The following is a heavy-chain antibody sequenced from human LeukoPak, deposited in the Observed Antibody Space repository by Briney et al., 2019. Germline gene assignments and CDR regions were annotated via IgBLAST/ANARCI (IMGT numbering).Heavy chain of an antibody. Sequence: GGSLRLSCGASGFTFGTYWMHWVRQAPGKGLEWVSAISGSGGSTYYADSVKGRFTISRDNSKNTLYLQMNSLRAEDTAVYYCATASWYGLYFDYWGQGTLVTVSS. CDR3: ATASWYGLYFDY. J-gene: IGHJ4*02. D-gene: IGHD3-10*01. CDR1: GFTFGTYW. CDR2: ISGSGGST. V-gene: IGHV3-23*01.